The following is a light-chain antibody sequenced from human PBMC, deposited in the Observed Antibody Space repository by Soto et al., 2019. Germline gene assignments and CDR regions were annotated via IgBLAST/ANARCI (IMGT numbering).Light chain of an antibody. CDR3: LLYMGGGIAV. CDR2: STN. J-gene: IGLJ7*01. CDR1: SGSVSTTFY. Sequence: QTVVPQEPSFSVSPAGTVTLTCGLSSGSVSTTFYPSWYQQTPGQPPRTVIYSTNTRSSGVPDRFSGSILGNKAALTITGAQAEDESDYYCLLYMGGGIAVFGGGTQLTVL. V-gene: IGLV8-61*01.